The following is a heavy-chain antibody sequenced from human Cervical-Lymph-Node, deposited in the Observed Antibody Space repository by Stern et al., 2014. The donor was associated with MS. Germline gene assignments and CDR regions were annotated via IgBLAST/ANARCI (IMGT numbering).Heavy chain of an antibody. CDR2: IYYSGST. CDR3: ARAGPYDYIWGNFRHRAFYFDS. D-gene: IGHD3-16*02. V-gene: IGHV4-59*01. J-gene: IGHJ4*02. CDR1: SGFIGNNY. Sequence: QVKLQESGPGLVKPSETLSLMCSVSSGFIGNNYWSWIRQPPGKGLEWIGHIYYSGSTYYNPSLKSRVTISLDTSKNQLSLRLSSVTAADTAVYYCARAGPYDYIWGNFRHRAFYFDSWGQGALVTVSS.